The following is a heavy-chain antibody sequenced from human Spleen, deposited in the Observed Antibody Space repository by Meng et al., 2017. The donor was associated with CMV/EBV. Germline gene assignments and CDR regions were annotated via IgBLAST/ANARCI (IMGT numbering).Heavy chain of an antibody. J-gene: IGHJ4*02. Sequence: GESLKISCAASGFTFSSYSMNWVRQAPGKGLEWVSSISSSSSYIYYADSVKGRFTISRDNAKNSLYLQMNSLRAEDTAVYYCARVGYYGSGSMGYFDYWGQGTLVTVSS. V-gene: IGHV3-21*01. D-gene: IGHD3-10*01. CDR2: ISSSSSYI. CDR1: GFTFSSYS. CDR3: ARVGYYGSGSMGYFDY.